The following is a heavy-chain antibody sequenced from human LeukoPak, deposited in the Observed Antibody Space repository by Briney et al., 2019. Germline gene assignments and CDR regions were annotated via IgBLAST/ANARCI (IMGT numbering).Heavy chain of an antibody. Sequence: GGSLRLSCAASGFTFSSYAMRWVRQAPGRGLEWVANIKQDGSEQYYVDSVKGRFTISRDNAKNSLYLQMNSLRADDTAVYYCAGGGGWLVENWGQGTLVTVSS. J-gene: IGHJ4*02. D-gene: IGHD6-19*01. CDR1: GFTFSSYA. CDR2: IKQDGSEQ. CDR3: AGGGGWLVEN. V-gene: IGHV3-7*01.